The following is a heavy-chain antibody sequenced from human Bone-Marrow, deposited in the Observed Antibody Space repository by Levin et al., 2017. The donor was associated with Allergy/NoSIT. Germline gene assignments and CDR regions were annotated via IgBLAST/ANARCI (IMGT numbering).Heavy chain of an antibody. J-gene: IGHJ4*02. CDR2: IDNKDKTK. Sequence: PGGSLRLSCAVSGFTFRDYYMSWIRQAPGKGLEWVSNIDNKDKTKYYADSVKGRFTISRDNANNLLFLEMRSLRAEDTAIYYCARAYGDHGLYYFDFWGQGILVTVSS. CDR1: GFTFRDYY. CDR3: ARAYGDHGLYYFDF. V-gene: IGHV3-11*01. D-gene: IGHD4-17*01.